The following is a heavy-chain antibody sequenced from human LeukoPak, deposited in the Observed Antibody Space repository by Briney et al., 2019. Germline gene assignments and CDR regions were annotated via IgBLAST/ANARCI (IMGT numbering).Heavy chain of an antibody. CDR1: GGTFSSYA. Sequence: GASVKVSCKASGGTFSSYAISWVRQAPGQGLEWMGRIIPILGIANYAQKFQGRVTITADKSTSTAYMELSSLRSEDTAVYYCARDDRAIVVVVAATPTYGMDVWGQGTTVTVSS. D-gene: IGHD2-15*01. J-gene: IGHJ6*02. CDR3: ARDDRAIVVVVAATPTYGMDV. V-gene: IGHV1-69*04. CDR2: IIPILGIA.